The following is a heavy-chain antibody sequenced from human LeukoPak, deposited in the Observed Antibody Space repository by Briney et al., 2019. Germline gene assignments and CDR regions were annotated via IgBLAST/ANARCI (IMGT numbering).Heavy chain of an antibody. D-gene: IGHD4-11*01. CDR2: IYTSGCT. Sequence: SDTLSLTCTDCGGSISSYYWSWIRQPAGKGLEWIGRIYTSGCTNYNPSLKSRVPVSVDTSKNQFSLKLISVTAADTAVYYCGLSATVTTAGDGNWFDPLGQGSLVTVSS. CDR3: GLSATVTTAGDGNWFDP. V-gene: IGHV4-4*07. CDR1: GGSISSYY. J-gene: IGHJ5*02.